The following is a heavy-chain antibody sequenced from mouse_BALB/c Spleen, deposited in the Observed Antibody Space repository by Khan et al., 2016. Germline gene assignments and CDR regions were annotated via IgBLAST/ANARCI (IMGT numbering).Heavy chain of an antibody. CDR1: GFTFSNSW. CDR2: IRLHSNNYAT. Sequence: QLEESGGGLLQPGGSMKLSCVASGFTFSNSWMNWVRPSPQTGLEWVAEIRLHSNNYATHYAASVKGRFTISGDDYTSIVYLQMNNLRAEDTGIYYCTRRDGWVFAYWGQGTLVTVSA. CDR3: TRRDGWVFAY. V-gene: IGHV6-6*02. D-gene: IGHD2-3*01. J-gene: IGHJ3*01.